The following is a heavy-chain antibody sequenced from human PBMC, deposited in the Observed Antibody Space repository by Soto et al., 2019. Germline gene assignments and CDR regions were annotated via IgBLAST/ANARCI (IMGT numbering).Heavy chain of an antibody. CDR3: AKVMAFVVVVAALDY. V-gene: IGHV3-23*01. D-gene: IGHD2-15*01. CDR1: GFTFSSYA. Sequence: PGGSLRLSCAASGFTFSSYAMSWVRQAPGKGLEWVSAISGSGGSTYYADSVKGRFTISRDNSKNTLYLQMNSLRAEDTAVYYCAKVMAFVVVVAALDYWGQGTLVTVYS. CDR2: ISGSGGST. J-gene: IGHJ4*02.